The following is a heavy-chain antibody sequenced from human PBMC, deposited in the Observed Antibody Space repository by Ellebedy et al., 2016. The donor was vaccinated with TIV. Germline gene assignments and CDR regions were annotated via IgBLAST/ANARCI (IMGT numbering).Heavy chain of an antibody. D-gene: IGHD3-22*01. CDR2: ISWSSSYI. CDR3: ARDNYYDPLDV. Sequence: GESLKISCAASGFTFSSYSMNWVRQAPGKGLEWVSFISWSSSYIYYADSVKGRFTISRDNAKNSLYLQMNSLRADDTAVYYCARDNYYDPLDVWGQGTMVTVSS. J-gene: IGHJ3*01. CDR1: GFTFSSYS. V-gene: IGHV3-21*01.